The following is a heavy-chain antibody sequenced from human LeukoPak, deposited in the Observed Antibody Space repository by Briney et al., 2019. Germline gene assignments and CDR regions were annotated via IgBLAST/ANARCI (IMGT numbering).Heavy chain of an antibody. Sequence: GGSLRLSCSVSGFTFSTYVMHWVRRAPGKGLEYVSAISSNGDNTYYADSVKGRFTISRDNSKNTLYLQMSSLRADDTAVYYCVRGTGYWGQGTMVTVSS. CDR3: VRGTGY. V-gene: IGHV3-64D*06. CDR1: GFTFSTYV. CDR2: ISSNGDNT. J-gene: IGHJ4*02.